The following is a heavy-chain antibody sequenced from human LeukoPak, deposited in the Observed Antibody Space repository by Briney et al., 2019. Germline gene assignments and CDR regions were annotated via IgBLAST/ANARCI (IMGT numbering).Heavy chain of an antibody. Sequence: SETLSLTCAVYGGSFSGYYWSWIRQPPGKGLEWIGYIYYSGSTNYNPSLKSRVTISVDTSKNQFSLKLSSVTAADTAVYYCARWAAGAPPAFYYYYYMDVWGKGTTVTVSS. CDR1: GGSFSGYY. CDR2: IYYSGST. V-gene: IGHV4-59*01. CDR3: ARWAAGAPPAFYYYYYMDV. J-gene: IGHJ6*03. D-gene: IGHD1-26*01.